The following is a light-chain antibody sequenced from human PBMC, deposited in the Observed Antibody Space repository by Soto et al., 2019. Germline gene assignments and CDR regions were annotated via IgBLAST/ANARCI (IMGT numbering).Light chain of an antibody. J-gene: IGLJ2*01. V-gene: IGLV2-14*01. Sequence: QSALTQPASVSGSPGQSITISCTGTSSDVGDYNYVSWYQQHPDKAPKLMIYEVSNRPSGVSSRFSGSKSGNTGSLTISGLQAEDEADYYCSSYTSSGTVVFGGGTKLTVL. CDR3: SSYTSSGTVV. CDR1: SSDVGDYNY. CDR2: EVS.